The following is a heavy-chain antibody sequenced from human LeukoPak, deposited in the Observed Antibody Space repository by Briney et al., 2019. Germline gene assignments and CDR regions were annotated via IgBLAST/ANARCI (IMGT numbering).Heavy chain of an antibody. V-gene: IGHV3-30-3*01. CDR1: GFTFSSYP. CDR3: ARDYPADY. Sequence: GGSLRLSCAASGFTFSSYPIHWVRQAPGKGLDWVALISSDGSDKKYADSVKGRFTVSRDNSKNTLYLQMHSLRVEDTAVYYCARDYPADYWGQGTLVTVSS. J-gene: IGHJ4*02. CDR2: ISSDGSDK.